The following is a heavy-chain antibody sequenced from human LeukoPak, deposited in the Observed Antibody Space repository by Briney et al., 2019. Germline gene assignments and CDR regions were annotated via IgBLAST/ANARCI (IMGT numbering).Heavy chain of an antibody. CDR3: ARVDDLDAFDT. D-gene: IGHD2-2*03. Sequence: PGVSLTLSCAASGFTFSRYAMHWVRQSPGKGRKGVAVIADDGSNKYYADSVKGRFTISRDNSNNTLYLQMNSLRADDTAVYYCARVDDLDAFDTWGQGTMVTVSS. CDR1: GFTFSRYA. J-gene: IGHJ3*02. CDR2: IADDGSNK. V-gene: IGHV3-30*04.